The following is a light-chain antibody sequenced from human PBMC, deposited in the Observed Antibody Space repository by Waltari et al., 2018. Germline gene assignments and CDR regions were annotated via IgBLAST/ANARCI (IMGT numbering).Light chain of an antibody. Sequence: QSVLTQPPSVSGAPGQTVTISCTGGNANLGSGYDVRWYQCLPGIAPKLLIYDANNRPSGVPDRFSGSKSGTAASLAITGLQAEDEADYYCQSYDSGLSARVFGGGTKLTVL. CDR2: DAN. J-gene: IGLJ3*02. CDR1: NANLGSGYD. CDR3: QSYDSGLSARV. V-gene: IGLV1-40*01.